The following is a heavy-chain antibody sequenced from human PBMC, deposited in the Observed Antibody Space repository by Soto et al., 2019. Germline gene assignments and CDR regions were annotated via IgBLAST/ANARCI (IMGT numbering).Heavy chain of an antibody. Sequence: QVQLVESGGGVVQPGRSLRLSCAASGFTFSTYGMHWVRQAPGKGLEWVAAISYDGSNKYYADSVKGRFTSSRDNSKNPLYLQMNGLRAEDTAVYYCASAVRRAGGWDFDYWGQGTLVTVSS. CDR2: ISYDGSNK. CDR3: ASAVRRAGGWDFDY. D-gene: IGHD1-26*01. CDR1: GFTFSTYG. J-gene: IGHJ4*02. V-gene: IGHV3-30*03.